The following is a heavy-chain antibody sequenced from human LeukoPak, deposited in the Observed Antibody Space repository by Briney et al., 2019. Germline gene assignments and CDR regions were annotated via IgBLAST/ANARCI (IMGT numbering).Heavy chain of an antibody. CDR3: VKDSEEGPSWRVGSSGFYSGYFEC. D-gene: IGHD3-22*01. CDR1: GFTFSSYA. V-gene: IGHV3-64D*09. CDR2: ISSNGVNT. J-gene: IGHJ4*02. Sequence: LPGGSLRLSCAASGFTFSSYAMHWVRQAPGKGLQYVSAISSNGVNTHHADSVKGRFTISRDNSRNTLYLQMSTLRPEDTAVYYCVKDSEEGPSWRVGSSGFYSGYFECWGQGTLVTVSS.